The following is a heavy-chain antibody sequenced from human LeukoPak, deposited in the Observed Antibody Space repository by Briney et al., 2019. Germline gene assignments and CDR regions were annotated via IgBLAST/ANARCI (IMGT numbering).Heavy chain of an antibody. CDR1: GYTFSRYY. V-gene: IGHV1-46*01. Sequence: VSVKVSCKASGYTFSRYYFHWVRQAPGQGLDWMGIITPTTGGANYAQKFQGRVAMTRDTSTSTVYMELSSLTSGDTAVYYCATSDSTTGNWFDPWGQGTRVSVSS. J-gene: IGHJ5*02. CDR2: ITPTTGGA. CDR3: ATSDSTTGNWFDP. D-gene: IGHD6-13*01.